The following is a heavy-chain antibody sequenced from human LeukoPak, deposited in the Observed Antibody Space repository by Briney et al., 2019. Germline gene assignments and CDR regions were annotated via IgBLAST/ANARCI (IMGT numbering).Heavy chain of an antibody. CDR2: INAGNGNT. CDR3: ARFANIVVVPAAVNWFDP. CDR1: GYTFTSYA. V-gene: IGHV1-3*01. Sequence: ASVKVSCKASGYTFTSYAMHWERQAPGQRLEWMGWINAGNGNTKYSQKFQGRVTITRDTSASTAYMELSSLRSEDTAVYYCARFANIVVVPAAVNWFDPWGQGTLVTVSS. D-gene: IGHD2-2*01. J-gene: IGHJ5*02.